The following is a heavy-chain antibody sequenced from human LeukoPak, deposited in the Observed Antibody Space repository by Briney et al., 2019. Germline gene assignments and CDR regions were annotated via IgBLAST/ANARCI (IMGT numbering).Heavy chain of an antibody. D-gene: IGHD2-2*02. CDR1: GGTFSSYA. CDR3: ARVTPDVVVPAAIPHYYYYMDV. Sequence: PGASVKVSCKDSGGTFSSYAISWVRQAPGQGLEWMGRIIPIFGTANYEQKFQGRVTITTDESTSTAYMELSSLRSEDTAVYYCARVTPDVVVPAAIPHYYYYMDVWGKGTTVTVSS. J-gene: IGHJ6*03. V-gene: IGHV1-69*05. CDR2: IIPIFGTA.